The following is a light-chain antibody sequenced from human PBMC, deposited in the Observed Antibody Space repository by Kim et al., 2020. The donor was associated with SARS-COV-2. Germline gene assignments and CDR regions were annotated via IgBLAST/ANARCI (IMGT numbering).Light chain of an antibody. J-gene: IGLJ3*02. CDR1: NSDIGGYSY. CDR2: DVT. Sequence: QSALTQPASVSGSPGQSITISCTGTNSDIGGYSYVSWYQQHPGKAPKLLIYDVTNRPSGVSYRFSGSKSGNTASLTISGLQAEDEADYYCSSYASTTTLEVVFGGGTKLTVL. V-gene: IGLV2-14*03. CDR3: SSYASTTTLEVV.